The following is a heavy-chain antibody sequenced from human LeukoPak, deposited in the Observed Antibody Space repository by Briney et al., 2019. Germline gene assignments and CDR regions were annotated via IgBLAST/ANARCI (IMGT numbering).Heavy chain of an antibody. CDR3: ARTLWFGEPTSGKWFDP. Sequence: SETLSLTCTVSGGSISSGSYYWSWIRQPAGKGLEWIGRIYTSGSTNYNPSLKSRVTISVDTSKNQFSLKLSSVTAADTAVYYCARTLWFGEPTSGKWFDPWGQGTLVTVSS. V-gene: IGHV4-61*02. J-gene: IGHJ5*02. CDR1: GGSISSGSYY. CDR2: IYTSGST. D-gene: IGHD3-10*01.